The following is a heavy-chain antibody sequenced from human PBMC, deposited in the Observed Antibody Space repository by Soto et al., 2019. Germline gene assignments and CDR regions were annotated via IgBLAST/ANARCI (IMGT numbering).Heavy chain of an antibody. J-gene: IGHJ3*01. Sequence: QVQLLESGPGLVKPSGTLSLTCAVSGGSISSSNWWSWVRQPPGKGLEWIGEIYHSGSTNYNPSLKSRVTKSVDKAQDQFSLKLSSGAAADTAVYLCGRKRYNPRAFYFWGQGKKVTVSS. D-gene: IGHD1-20*01. CDR3: GRKRYNPRAFYF. CDR1: GGSISSSNW. V-gene: IGHV4-4*02. CDR2: IYHSGST.